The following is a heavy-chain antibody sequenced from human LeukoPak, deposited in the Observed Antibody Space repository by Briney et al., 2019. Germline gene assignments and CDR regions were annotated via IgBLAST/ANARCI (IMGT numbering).Heavy chain of an antibody. CDR1: GFTFNNYA. Sequence: AGGSLRLSCAASGFTFNNYAMSWVRQAPGKGLEWVSAISGSGGKIYYADSAKGRFIISRDNSKNTLYLQMNSLRAEDTAVYYCANARPLSFYDSGSDTPRGYGMDVWGQGTTVTVSS. V-gene: IGHV3-23*01. D-gene: IGHD3-10*01. CDR3: ANARPLSFYDSGSDTPRGYGMDV. CDR2: ISGSGGKI. J-gene: IGHJ6*02.